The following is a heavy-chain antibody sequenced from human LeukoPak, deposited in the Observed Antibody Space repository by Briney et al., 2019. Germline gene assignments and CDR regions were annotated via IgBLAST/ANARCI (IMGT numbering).Heavy chain of an antibody. CDR1: GGSISSYY. V-gene: IGHV4-59*08. CDR2: IYYSGST. CDR3: ARHPSDRNYGIDV. Sequence: SETLSLTCTVSGGSISSYYWSWIRQPPGKGLEWIGYIYYSGSTNYNPSLKSRVTISVDTSKNQFSLKLSSVTAADTAVYYCARHPSDRNYGIDVWGQGTTVTVSS. J-gene: IGHJ6*02.